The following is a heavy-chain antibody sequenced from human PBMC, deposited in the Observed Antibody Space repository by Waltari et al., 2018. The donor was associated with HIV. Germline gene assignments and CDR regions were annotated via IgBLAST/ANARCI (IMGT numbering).Heavy chain of an antibody. J-gene: IGHJ6*02. CDR2: IYDSGST. CDR3: ARDYGDVADYYYGMDV. Sequence: QVQLQESGPGLVKPSQTLSLTCTVSGGSISSGGSYWNWIRQHPGKCLEWIGYIYDSGSTYYSPSLKSRGTISVDTSKNQFSLKLSSVTAADTAVYYCARDYGDVADYYYGMDVWGQGTTVTVSS. CDR1: GGSISSGGSY. D-gene: IGHD4-17*01. V-gene: IGHV4-31*03.